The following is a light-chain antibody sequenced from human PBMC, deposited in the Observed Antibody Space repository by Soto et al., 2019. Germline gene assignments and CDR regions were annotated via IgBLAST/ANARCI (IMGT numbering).Light chain of an antibody. CDR1: SSDLGSYNL. CDR3: CSYAGSSTSYV. V-gene: IGLV2-23*01. Sequence: QSVMTQPPSVSGSPGQSVTISCTGASSDLGSYNLVSWYQQHPGKAPKLMIYEGSKRPSGVSNRFSGSKSGNTASLTISGLQAEDEADYYCCSYAGSSTSYVFGTGTKVTVL. CDR2: EGS. J-gene: IGLJ1*01.